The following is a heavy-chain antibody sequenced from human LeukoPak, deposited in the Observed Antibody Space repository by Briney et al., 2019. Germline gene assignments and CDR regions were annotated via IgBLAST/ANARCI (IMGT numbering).Heavy chain of an antibody. CDR1: GFTFSSYG. CDR2: IWYDGSNK. CDR3: ARDLAVRGYYFDY. J-gene: IGHJ4*02. D-gene: IGHD4-17*01. Sequence: PGGSLRLSCAASGFTFSSYGMHWVRQAPGKGLEWVAAIWYDGSNKYYAESVKGRFTISRHNSKNTLYLQMNSLRAEDTAVYYCARDLAVRGYYFDYWGQGTMVTVCS. V-gene: IGHV3-33*01.